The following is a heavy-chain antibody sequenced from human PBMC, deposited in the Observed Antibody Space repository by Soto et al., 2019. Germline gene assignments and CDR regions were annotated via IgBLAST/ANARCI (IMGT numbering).Heavy chain of an antibody. CDR3: GRHGGSSVTLYYYYGMDV. J-gene: IGHJ6*02. CDR1: GYSFTSYW. D-gene: IGHD2-15*01. V-gene: IGHV5-51*01. CDR2: IYPGDSDT. Sequence: GESLKISCKGSGYSFTSYWIGWVRQMPGKGLEWMGIIYPGDSDTRYSPSFQGQVTISADKSISTAYLRWSSLKASDTAMYYCGRHGGSSVTLYYYYGMDVWGQGTTVTVSS.